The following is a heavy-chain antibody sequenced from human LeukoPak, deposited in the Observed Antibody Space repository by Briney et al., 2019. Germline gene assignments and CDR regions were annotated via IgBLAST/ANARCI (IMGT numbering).Heavy chain of an antibody. CDR3: ARDRYSYGYYFDY. V-gene: IGHV4-59*01. Sequence: SETLSLTCTVSGGSISSYYWSWIRQPPGKGLEWIGYIYYSGSTNYNPSLKSRVTISVDTSKNQFSLKLSSVTAADTAVYYCARDRYSYGYYFDYWGQGTLVTVSS. D-gene: IGHD5-18*01. CDR1: GGSISSYY. CDR2: IYYSGST. J-gene: IGHJ4*02.